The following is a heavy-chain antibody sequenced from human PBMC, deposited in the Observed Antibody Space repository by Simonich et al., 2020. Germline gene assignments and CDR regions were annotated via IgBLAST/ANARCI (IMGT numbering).Heavy chain of an antibody. V-gene: IGHV3-33*01. CDR1: GFTFSSYG. CDR2: KGYDGNNK. CDR3: ARDGGYMVRGVDAFDI. J-gene: IGHJ3*02. Sequence: QVQLVESGGGVVQPGRSLRLSCAASGFTFSSYGMHWVRQAPGKELGWLGFKGYDGNNKYYADSGKGRFTISRDNSKNTLYLQMNSLRAEDTAVYYCARDGGYMVRGVDAFDIWGQGTMVTVSS. D-gene: IGHD3-10*01.